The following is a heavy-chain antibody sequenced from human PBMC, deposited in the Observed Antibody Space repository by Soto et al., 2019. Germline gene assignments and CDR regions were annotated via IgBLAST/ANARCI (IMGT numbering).Heavy chain of an antibody. CDR1: GGSISSYY. CDR2: IYYSGST. V-gene: IGHV4-59*01. Sequence: SETLSLTCTVSGGSISSYYWSWLRQPPGKGLEWIGYIYYSGSTNYNPSLKSRVTISVDTSKNQFSLKLSSVTAADTAVYYCARGGAPHLKYSGYAYYNYWGQGTLVTVSS. J-gene: IGHJ4*02. D-gene: IGHD5-12*01. CDR3: ARGGAPHLKYSGYAYYNY.